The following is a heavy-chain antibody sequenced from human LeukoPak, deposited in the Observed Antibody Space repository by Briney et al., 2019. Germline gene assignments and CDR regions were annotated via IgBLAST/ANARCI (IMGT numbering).Heavy chain of an antibody. CDR1: GYTFTSYG. CDR3: ATDVTGTAPYDF. D-gene: IGHD1-1*01. V-gene: IGHV1-18*01. CDR2: ISAYNGNT. Sequence: ASVKVSCKASGYTFTSYGISWVRQAPGQGLEWMGWISAYNGNTNYAQSLQGRVTMTEDTSTDTAYMELSGLTSDDAAVYYCATDVTGTAPYDFWGQGTLVTVS. J-gene: IGHJ4*02.